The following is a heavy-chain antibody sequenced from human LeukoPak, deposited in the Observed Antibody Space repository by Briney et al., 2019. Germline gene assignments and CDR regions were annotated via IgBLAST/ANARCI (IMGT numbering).Heavy chain of an antibody. D-gene: IGHD4-23*01. Sequence: GGSLRLSCAASGFTFSSYAMHWVRQAPGKGLEWVAVISYDGSNKYYADSVKGRFTISRDNSKDSLYLQMNSLRREDTALYYCVKVEGGNLHDAFEIWGQGTMVTVSS. V-gene: IGHV3-30-3*01. J-gene: IGHJ3*02. CDR1: GFTFSSYA. CDR2: ISYDGSNK. CDR3: VKVEGGNLHDAFEI.